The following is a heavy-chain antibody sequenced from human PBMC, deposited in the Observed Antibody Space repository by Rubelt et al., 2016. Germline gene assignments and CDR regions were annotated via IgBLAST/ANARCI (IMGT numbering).Heavy chain of an antibody. Sequence: ESGPGLVKPSETLSLTCTVSGGSISSSSYYWSWIRKPPGKGLEWIGEINHSGSTNYNPSLKSRVTISVDTSKNQFSLKLSSVTAADTAVYYCARGRRGITFDYWGQGTLVTVSS. CDR1: GGSISSSSYY. CDR3: ARGRRGITFDY. CDR2: INHSGST. J-gene: IGHJ4*02. V-gene: IGHV4-39*07. D-gene: IGHD1-14*01.